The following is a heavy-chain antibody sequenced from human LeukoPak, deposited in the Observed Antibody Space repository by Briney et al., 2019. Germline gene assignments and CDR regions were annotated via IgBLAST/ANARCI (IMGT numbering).Heavy chain of an antibody. V-gene: IGHV4-39*07. CDR3: ARAFRGIFGVFEAFDI. D-gene: IGHD3-3*01. J-gene: IGHJ3*02. CDR1: GGSISSSSYY. CDR2: IYYSGST. Sequence: SETLSLTCTVSGGSISSSSYYWGWIRQPPGKGLEWIGSIYYSGSTYYNPSLKRRVTISEDTSKNQFSLKLSSVTAADTAVYYCARAFRGIFGVFEAFDIWGQGTMVTVSS.